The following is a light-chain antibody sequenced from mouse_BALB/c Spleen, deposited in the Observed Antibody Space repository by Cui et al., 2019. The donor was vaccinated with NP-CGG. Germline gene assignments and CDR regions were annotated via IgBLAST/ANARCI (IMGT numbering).Light chain of an antibody. CDR3: ALWYSNHWV. CDR2: GTK. CDR1: TGAVTTSNY. J-gene: IGLJ1*01. Sequence: QALVSQGTALTTSPGETVTLTCRSNTGAVTTSNYANWVQEKPDHLFTGLIGGTKNRAPGVPARFSGSLIGDKAALTITGAQTEDEAIYFCALWYSNHWVFGGGTKLTVL. V-gene: IGLV1*01.